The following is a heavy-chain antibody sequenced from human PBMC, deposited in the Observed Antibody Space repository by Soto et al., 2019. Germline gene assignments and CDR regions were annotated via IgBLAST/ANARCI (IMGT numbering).Heavy chain of an antibody. CDR3: ARSPGGYYIE. CDR2: INTEGSST. Sequence: EVQLVESGGGLVQPGGSLRLSCADSGFSFSSYWMHWVRQGPGKGLVWVARINTEGSSTNYADSVEGRFTISRDNAKNTLDLQLNSLRAEDTAVSYCARSPGGYYIEWGQGTMVTISS. J-gene: IGHJ3*01. V-gene: IGHV3-74*01. CDR1: GFSFSSYW. D-gene: IGHD2-15*01.